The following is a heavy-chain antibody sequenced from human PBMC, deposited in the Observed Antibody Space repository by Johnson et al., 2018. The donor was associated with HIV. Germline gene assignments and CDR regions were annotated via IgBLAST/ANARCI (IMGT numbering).Heavy chain of an antibody. CDR1: GFTVSSYY. Sequence: VQLVESGGGLVQPGGSLRLSCAASGFTVSSYYMSWVRQAPGKGLEWVSVLFSGDTTYYADSVKGRFTISRDNSKNTLSLQMNSLRAEDTAVYYCARACRDGYTCDAFDIWGQGTMVTVSS. D-gene: IGHD5-24*01. J-gene: IGHJ3*02. V-gene: IGHV3-66*01. CDR3: ARACRDGYTCDAFDI. CDR2: LFSGDTT.